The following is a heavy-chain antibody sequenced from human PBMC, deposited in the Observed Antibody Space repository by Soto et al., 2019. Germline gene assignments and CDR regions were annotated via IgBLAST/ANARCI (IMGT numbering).Heavy chain of an antibody. J-gene: IGHJ5*02. Sequence: GGSLRLSCAASGFTFSSYAMHWVRQAPGKGLEWVAVISYDGSNKYYADSVKGRFTISRDNSKNTLYLQMNSLRAEDTAVYYCARDHYGANWFDPWGQGDLVTVSS. CDR3: ARDHYGANWFDP. CDR2: ISYDGSNK. CDR1: GFTFSSYA. D-gene: IGHD3-10*01. V-gene: IGHV3-30-3*01.